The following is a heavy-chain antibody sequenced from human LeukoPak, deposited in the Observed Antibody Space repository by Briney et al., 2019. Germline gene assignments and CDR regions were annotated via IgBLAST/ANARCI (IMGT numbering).Heavy chain of an antibody. D-gene: IGHD3-10*01. CDR3: ARAGGFSLVRGAVNNWFDP. Sequence: ASRTLSLTCTVSGGSISSGDYYWSWIRQPPGKGLEWIGYIYYSGSTYYNPSLKSRVTISVDTSKNQFSLKLSSVTAADTAVYYCARAGGFSLVRGAVNNWFDPWGQGTLVTVSS. V-gene: IGHV4-30-4*01. CDR1: GGSISSGDYY. J-gene: IGHJ5*02. CDR2: IYYSGST.